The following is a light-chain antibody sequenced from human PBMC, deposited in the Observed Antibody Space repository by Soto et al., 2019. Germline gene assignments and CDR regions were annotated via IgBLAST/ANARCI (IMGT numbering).Light chain of an antibody. V-gene: IGKV1-39*01. J-gene: IGKJ5*01. CDR1: RTISSN. Sequence: IQITQSPSSLSASVGDRVTIIFRASRTISSNLNWYQQKPGKAPKLLXYAASNLQSGVPSRFSGSGSGTDFTLTISSLQTEDFATYYCQQGYNSTITFGQGTRLEIK. CDR2: AAS. CDR3: QQGYNSTIT.